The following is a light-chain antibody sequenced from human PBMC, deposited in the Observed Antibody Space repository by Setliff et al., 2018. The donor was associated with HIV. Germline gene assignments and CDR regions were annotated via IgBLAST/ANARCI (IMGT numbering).Light chain of an antibody. CDR1: SRDVGGGSNY. CDR3: CSFTSSNTYV. J-gene: IGLJ1*01. V-gene: IGLV2-14*03. CDR2: DVN. Sequence: QSVLAQPASVSGSPGQSITISCTGTSRDVGGGSNYVSWYQQHPGQAPKLIIFDVNKRPSGVSDRFSASKSGNTASLTISGLQADDEADYYCCSFTSSNTYVFGTGTKVTVL.